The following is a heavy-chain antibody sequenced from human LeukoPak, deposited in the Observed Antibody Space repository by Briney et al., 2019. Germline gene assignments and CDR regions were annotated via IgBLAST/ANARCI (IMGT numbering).Heavy chain of an antibody. CDR1: GYTFTGYY. V-gene: IGHV1-2*04. CDR2: INPNSGGT. D-gene: IGHD3-22*01. Sequence: ASVKVSCKASGYTFTGYYMHWVRQAPGQGLEWMGWINPNSGGTNYAQKFQGWVTMTRDTSISTAYMELSRLRSDDTAVYYCARDRGEHYYDSSGPFDYWGQGTLVTVSS. J-gene: IGHJ4*02. CDR3: ARDRGEHYYDSSGPFDY.